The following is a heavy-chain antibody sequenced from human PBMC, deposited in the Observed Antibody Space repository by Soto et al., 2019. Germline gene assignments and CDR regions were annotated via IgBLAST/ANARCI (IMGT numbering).Heavy chain of an antibody. CDR3: ARSRNYAAGSGMDV. V-gene: IGHV3-74*01. J-gene: IGHJ6*02. D-gene: IGHD3-10*01. CDR1: AFIFSDYW. CDR2: IKNDGSDP. Sequence: ELQLVESGGGLVQPGGSLTLSCAASAFIFSDYWMHWVRQVPGKGLVWVARIKNDGSDPRYADSVKGRFFISRDNAKNTLYLQMNSLRAEDTAVYFCARSRNYAAGSGMDVWGQGTTVIVSS.